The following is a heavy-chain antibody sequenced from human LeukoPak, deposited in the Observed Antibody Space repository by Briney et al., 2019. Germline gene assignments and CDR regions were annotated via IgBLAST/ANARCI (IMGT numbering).Heavy chain of an antibody. D-gene: IGHD3-22*01. CDR2: IYYSGST. CDR1: GGSLSSYF. Sequence: SETLSLTCTVSGGSLSSYFWSWIRQPPGKGLEWIGFIYYSGSTDYNPSLKSRVTISVDTSKNQSSLKLSSVTAADTAVYYCARSAGYYDSSGYFNWGQGTLVTVSS. V-gene: IGHV4-59*01. CDR3: ARSAGYYDSSGYFN. J-gene: IGHJ4*02.